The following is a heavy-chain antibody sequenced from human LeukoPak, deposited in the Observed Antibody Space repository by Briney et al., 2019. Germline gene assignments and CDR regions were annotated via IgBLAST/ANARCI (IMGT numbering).Heavy chain of an antibody. CDR1: GFTFSSYW. D-gene: IGHD5-18*01. V-gene: IGHV3-7*01. J-gene: IGHJ6*03. CDR3: ARRGYSYYYLDV. Sequence: GGSLRLSCAASGFTFSSYWMSWVRQAPGKGLEWVANIKEDGSEKYYVDSMKGRFTISRDNAKNLLYLQMNSLRAEDTAVHYCARRGYSYYYLDVWGKGTTVTVSS. CDR2: IKEDGSEK.